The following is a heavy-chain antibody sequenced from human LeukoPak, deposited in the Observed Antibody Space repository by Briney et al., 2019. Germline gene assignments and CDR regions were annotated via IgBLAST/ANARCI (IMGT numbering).Heavy chain of an antibody. J-gene: IGHJ4*02. V-gene: IGHV1-2*02. D-gene: IGHD3-10*01. Sequence: AASVKVSCKASGYTFTGYYMHWVRQAPGQGLEWMGWINPNSGGTNYAQKFQGRVTMTRDTSISTAYMELSRLRSDDTAVYYCARGTVERRLLWLGDSTPPYYFDYWGQGTLVTVSS. CDR3: ARGTVERRLLWLGDSTPPYYFDY. CDR1: GYTFTGYY. CDR2: INPNSGGT.